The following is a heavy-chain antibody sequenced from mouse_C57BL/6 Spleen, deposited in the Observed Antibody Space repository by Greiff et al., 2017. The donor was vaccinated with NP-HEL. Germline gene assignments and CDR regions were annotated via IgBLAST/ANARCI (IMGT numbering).Heavy chain of an antibody. CDR3: ARGVVAHWYVGV. CDR2: IYPRSGNT. Sequence: QVQLQQSGAELARPGASVKLSCKASGYTFTSYGISWVKQRPGQGLEWIGEIYPRSGNTYYNEKFKGKATLTADKSSSTAYMELRSLTSEDSAVYFCARGVVAHWYVGVWGTGTTVTVSS. CDR1: GYTFTSYG. J-gene: IGHJ1*03. V-gene: IGHV1-81*01. D-gene: IGHD1-1*01.